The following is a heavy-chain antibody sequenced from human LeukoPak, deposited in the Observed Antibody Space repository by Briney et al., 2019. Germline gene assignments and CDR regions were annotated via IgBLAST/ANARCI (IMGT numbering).Heavy chain of an antibody. V-gene: IGHV3-23*01. D-gene: IGHD1-26*01. CDR3: ARERSYYLRY. CDR1: GFTFSSYA. Sequence: GGSLRLSCAASGFTFSSYAMSWVRQAPGKGLEWVSAISGSGGSTYYADSVKGRFTISRGNAKNSLYLQMNSLRAEDTAVYYCARERSYYLRYWGQGTLVTVSS. J-gene: IGHJ4*02. CDR2: ISGSGGST.